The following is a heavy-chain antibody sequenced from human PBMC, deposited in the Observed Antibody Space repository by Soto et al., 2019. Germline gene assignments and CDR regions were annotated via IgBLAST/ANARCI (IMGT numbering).Heavy chain of an antibody. D-gene: IGHD2-21*01. J-gene: IGHJ4*02. Sequence: EVRLVESGGGLVQPGGSLRLSCAASGFTFTTYSMNWVRQAPGKGLEWLSYITAWSSAEDYAYSVTGRFTISRDDDKNSLYLPMSSLRAEDTAVYYCARDVAWAFDYWGQGTLVTVSS. CDR2: ITAWSSAE. V-gene: IGHV3-48*04. CDR1: GFTFTTYS. CDR3: ARDVAWAFDY.